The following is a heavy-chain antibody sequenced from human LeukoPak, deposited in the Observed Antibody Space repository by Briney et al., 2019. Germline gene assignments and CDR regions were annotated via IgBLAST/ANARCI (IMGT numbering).Heavy chain of an antibody. D-gene: IGHD3-22*01. CDR3: ATHYYYDGSGYFDH. CDR2: IHYSGST. CDR1: GGSISRYY. V-gene: IGHV4-59*01. Sequence: SETLSLTCSVSGGSISRYYWSWSRQPPGKGLEWIGYIHYSGSTNYNPSLKSRVTILVDTSKNQFSLKLSSVNAADTAMYYCATHYYYDGSGYFDHWGQGTLVTVSS. J-gene: IGHJ4*02.